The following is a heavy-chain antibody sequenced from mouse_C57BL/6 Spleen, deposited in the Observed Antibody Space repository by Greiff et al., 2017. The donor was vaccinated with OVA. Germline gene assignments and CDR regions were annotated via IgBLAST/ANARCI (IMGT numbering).Heavy chain of an antibody. CDR1: GFSLTSYG. CDR3: ARHYYGSSYWYFDV. CDR2: IWSDGST. D-gene: IGHD1-1*01. V-gene: IGHV2-6-1*01. Sequence: QVQLKQPGPGLVAPSQCLSISCTVSGFSLTSYGVHWVRQPPGKGLEWLVVIWSDGSTTYNAALKTRLCISKDNSKSQIFLRMNSLQTDDTAMYYCARHYYGSSYWYFDVWGTGTTVTVAS. J-gene: IGHJ1*03.